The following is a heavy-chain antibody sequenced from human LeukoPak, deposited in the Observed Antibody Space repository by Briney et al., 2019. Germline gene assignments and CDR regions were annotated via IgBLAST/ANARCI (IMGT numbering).Heavy chain of an antibody. CDR1: GGPISTYQ. J-gene: IGHJ5*02. V-gene: IGHV4-59*08. Sequence: SETLSLTCTVSGGPISTYQWSWIRQPPGKGLEWIGYIYYTGSTNYNPSLRSRVTISLDTSKNRFSLRVNSVTAADTAVYYCARRTTVTPNWFDPWGQGTLVTAS. CDR2: IYYTGST. D-gene: IGHD4-17*01. CDR3: ARRTTVTPNWFDP.